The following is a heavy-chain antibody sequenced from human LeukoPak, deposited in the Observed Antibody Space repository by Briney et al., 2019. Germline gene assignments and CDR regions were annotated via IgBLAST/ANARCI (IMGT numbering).Heavy chain of an antibody. Sequence: GESLKISCKGSGYSFTSYWISWVRQMPGKGLEWMWRIDPSDSYTNYSPSFQGHVTISADKSISTAYLQWSSLKASDTAMYYCATSGVPAAMVNWFDPWGQGTLVTVSS. J-gene: IGHJ5*02. V-gene: IGHV5-10-1*01. CDR2: IDPSDSYT. CDR1: GYSFTSYW. CDR3: ATSGVPAAMVNWFDP. D-gene: IGHD2-2*01.